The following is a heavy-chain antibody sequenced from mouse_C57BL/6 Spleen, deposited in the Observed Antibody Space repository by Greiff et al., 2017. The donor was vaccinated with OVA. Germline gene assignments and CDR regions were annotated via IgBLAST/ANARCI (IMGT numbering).Heavy chain of an antibody. J-gene: IGHJ4*01. CDR2: IHPNSGST. D-gene: IGHD1-1*01. V-gene: IGHV1-64*01. CDR1: GYTFTSYW. CDR3: ARDGTTVVASFLYYAMDY. Sequence: QVQLQQPGAELVKPGASVKLSCEASGYTFTSYWMHWVKQRPGQGLEWIGMIHPNSGSTNYNEKVKSKATLTVDKSSSTAYMQLSSLTSEDSAVYYCARDGTTVVASFLYYAMDYWGQGTSVTVSS.